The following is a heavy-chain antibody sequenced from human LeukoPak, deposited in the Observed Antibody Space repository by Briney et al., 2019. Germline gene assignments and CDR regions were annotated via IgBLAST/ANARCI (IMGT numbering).Heavy chain of an antibody. J-gene: IGHJ5*02. CDR1: GFTFSSYE. CDR3: ARAPARYHGWFDP. CDR2: ISSSGSTI. D-gene: IGHD1-14*01. V-gene: IGHV3-48*03. Sequence: PGGSLRLSCAASGFTFSSYEMNWVRQAPGRGLEWVSYISSSGSTIYYADSVKGRFTISRDNAKNSLYLQMNSLRAEDTAVYYCARAPARYHGWFDPWGQGTLVTVSS.